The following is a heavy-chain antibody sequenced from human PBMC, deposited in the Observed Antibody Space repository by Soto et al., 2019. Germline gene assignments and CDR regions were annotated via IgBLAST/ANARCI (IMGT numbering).Heavy chain of an antibody. V-gene: IGHV4-34*12. Sequence: SETLSRTCAVYVGSFSGYYWSGIGQPPGKGLEWIGHVFHTGATYQNPTLEIRLRMSVDKSKNQFSLNLNSVTATATAVYSCARRRIVPTTNFDYWGQGTLVTVSS. D-gene: IGHD1-26*01. CDR2: VFHTGAT. CDR1: VGSFSGYY. CDR3: ARRRIVPTTNFDY. J-gene: IGHJ4*02.